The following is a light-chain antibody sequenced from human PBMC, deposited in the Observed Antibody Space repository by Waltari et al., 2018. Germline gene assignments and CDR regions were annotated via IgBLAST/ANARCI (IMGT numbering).Light chain of an antibody. CDR1: NIGSKS. CDR3: QVWDSSSDHPWV. Sequence: SYVLTQPPSVSVAPGKTARITWGGNNIGSKSVHWYQQKPGPAPVLVIYYDSDRPSGIPERFTGSNSGNTATLTISRVEAGDEADYYCQVWDSSSDHPWVFGGGTKLTVL. CDR2: YDS. J-gene: IGLJ3*02. V-gene: IGLV3-21*04.